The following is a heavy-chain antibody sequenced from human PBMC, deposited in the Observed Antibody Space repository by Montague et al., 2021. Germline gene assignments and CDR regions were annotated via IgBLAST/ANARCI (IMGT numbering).Heavy chain of an antibody. J-gene: IGHJ3*02. D-gene: IGHD3-16*01. V-gene: IGHV3-13*04. CDR1: GFTFSSYD. CDR2: IGTAGDT. CDR3: ASTGAATAWRAYKI. Sequence: SLRLSCAASGFTFSSYDMHWVRQATGKGLEWVSAIGTAGDTFYPGSVKGRFTISRENAGNSLYLQMNSLRAGDTAVYYCASTGAATAWRAYKIWGLGTMVTVSS.